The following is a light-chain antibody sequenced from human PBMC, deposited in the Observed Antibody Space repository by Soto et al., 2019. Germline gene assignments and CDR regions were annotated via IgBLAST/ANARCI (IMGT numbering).Light chain of an antibody. Sequence: VGLPQSTATLSLSPGERATLSCRASQSVSSYLAWYQQKPGQGPRLLIYDASNRATGIPARFSGSGSGTDFTLTISRLEPEDSAVFYCQQYGSSPRTFGQGTKVDIK. CDR1: QSVSSY. V-gene: IGKV3-20*01. CDR2: DAS. CDR3: QQYGSSPRT. J-gene: IGKJ1*01.